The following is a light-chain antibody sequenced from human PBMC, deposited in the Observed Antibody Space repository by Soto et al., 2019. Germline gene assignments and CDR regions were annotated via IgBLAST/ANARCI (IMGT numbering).Light chain of an antibody. CDR3: QQSGGSWT. Sequence: EIVLTQSPGTLSLSPGERATLSCRASQSVGSSYLAWYQQRPGQAPRLLIYGASSRATDIPDRFSGSGSGTDFTLTISRLEDEDFEMYYCQQSGGSWTFGQGTKVEIK. J-gene: IGKJ1*01. CDR2: GAS. V-gene: IGKV3-20*01. CDR1: QSVGSSY.